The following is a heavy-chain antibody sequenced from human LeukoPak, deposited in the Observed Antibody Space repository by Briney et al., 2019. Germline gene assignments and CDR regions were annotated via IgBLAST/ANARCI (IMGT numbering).Heavy chain of an antibody. J-gene: IGHJ3*02. CDR3: ARSGRGGAFDI. Sequence: GGSLRLSCAASGFTFSDYSMNWVRQAPGKGLEWVSSISRSSSYIYYADSVKGRFTISGDNAKNTLYLQMNSPRAEDTAVYYCARSGRGGAFDIWGHGTMVTVSS. CDR1: GFTFSDYS. CDR2: ISRSSSYI. V-gene: IGHV3-21*01. D-gene: IGHD1-26*01.